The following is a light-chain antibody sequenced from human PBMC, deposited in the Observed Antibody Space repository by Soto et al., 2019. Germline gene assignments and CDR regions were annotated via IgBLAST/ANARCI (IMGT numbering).Light chain of an antibody. J-gene: IGLJ1*01. CDR1: SSDVGGYNY. Sequence: QSVLTQPASVSGSPGQSITISCTGTSSDVGGYNYVSWYQHYPGKAPKLMIFEVSNRPSGVSNRFSGSKSGNTASLTISGLQAEDEADYYCSSYTTSYFYVFGPGTKVTVL. CDR3: SSYTTSYFYV. CDR2: EVS. V-gene: IGLV2-14*01.